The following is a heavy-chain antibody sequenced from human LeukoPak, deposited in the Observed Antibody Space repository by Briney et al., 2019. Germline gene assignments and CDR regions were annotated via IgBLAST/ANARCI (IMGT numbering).Heavy chain of an antibody. D-gene: IGHD2-15*01. CDR1: GGSISSGGYY. CDR2: IYYSGST. V-gene: IGHV4-31*03. Sequence: SETLSLTCTVSGGSISSGGYYWSWIRQHPGKGLEWIGYIYYSGSTYYNLSLKSRVTISVDTSKNQFSLKLSSVTAADTAVCYGERLGYCSGGSCSRPPPPYSRFDYWGQGTLVTVSS. CDR3: ERLGYCSGGSCSRPPPPYSRFDY. J-gene: IGHJ4*02.